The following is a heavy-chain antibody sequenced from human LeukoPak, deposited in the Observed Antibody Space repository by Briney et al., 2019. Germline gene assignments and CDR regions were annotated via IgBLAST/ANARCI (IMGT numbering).Heavy chain of an antibody. V-gene: IGHV3-53*01. D-gene: IGHD2-15*01. J-gene: IGHJ6*03. CDR1: GFTVSSNY. CDR2: IYSGGAT. CDR3: AKSLGAIYCSGGSCYSWYRSDSGYMDV. Sequence: PGGSLRLSCAASGFTVSSNYMSWVRQAPGEGLEWVSVIYSGGATYYTDSVKGRFTISRDNSKNTLYLQMNSLRAEDTAVYYCAKSLGAIYCSGGSCYSWYRSDSGYMDVWGKGTTVTVSS.